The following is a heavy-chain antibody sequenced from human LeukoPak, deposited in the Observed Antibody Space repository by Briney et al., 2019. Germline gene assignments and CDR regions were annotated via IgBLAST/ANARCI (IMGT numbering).Heavy chain of an antibody. D-gene: IGHD6-19*01. CDR1: GFTFSSYS. J-gene: IGHJ4*02. Sequence: GGSLRLSCAASGFTFSSYSMNWVRQAPGKGLEWVSSISSSSSYIYYADPVKGRFTISRDNAKNSLYLQMNSLRAEDTAVYYCARRAVAGEFDYWGQGTLVTVSS. V-gene: IGHV3-21*01. CDR2: ISSSSSYI. CDR3: ARRAVAGEFDY.